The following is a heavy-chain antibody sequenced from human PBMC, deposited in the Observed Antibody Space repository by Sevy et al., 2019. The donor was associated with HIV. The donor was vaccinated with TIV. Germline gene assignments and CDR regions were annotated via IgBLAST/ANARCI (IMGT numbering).Heavy chain of an antibody. CDR3: TREDRPLIAAAVGYFDL. Sequence: GGSLRLSCSASGFAFETYPMHWVRQAPGKGLEWVSGITWNSGNTGYADSVKGRFIVSRANAKESLFLQMDSLRPDDTAVYFCTREDRPLIAAAVGYFDLWGQGTLVTVSA. J-gene: IGHJ4*02. CDR2: ITWNSGNT. V-gene: IGHV3-9*01. D-gene: IGHD6-13*01. CDR1: GFAFETYP.